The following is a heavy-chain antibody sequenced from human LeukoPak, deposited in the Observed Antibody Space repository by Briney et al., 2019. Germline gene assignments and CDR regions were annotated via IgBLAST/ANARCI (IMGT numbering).Heavy chain of an antibody. V-gene: IGHV1-46*01. CDR2: INPSGGST. D-gene: IGHD3-3*01. Sequence: ASVKVSCKASGYTFTSYYMHWVRQAPGQGLEWKGIINPSGGSTSYAQKFQGRVTMTRDTSTSTVYMELSSLRSEDTAVYYCASSHRAGWLLYHYAFDYWVQGTLVTVSS. CDR1: GYTFTSYY. J-gene: IGHJ4*02. CDR3: ASSHRAGWLLYHYAFDY.